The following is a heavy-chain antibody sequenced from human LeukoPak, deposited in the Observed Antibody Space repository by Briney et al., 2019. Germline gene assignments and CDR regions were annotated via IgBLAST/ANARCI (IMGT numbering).Heavy chain of an antibody. J-gene: IGHJ4*02. CDR3: ARGSPPRRNYDSRGYYSYYFDY. D-gene: IGHD3-22*01. CDR2: ISAYNGNT. CDR1: GGTFSNNA. Sequence: ASVKVSCKASGGTFSNNAISWVRQAPGQGLEWMGWISAYNGNTHYAQKLQGRVTMTTDTSTSTVYMELRSLRSDDTAVYYCARGSPPRRNYDSRGYYSYYFDYWGQGTLVTVSS. V-gene: IGHV1-18*01.